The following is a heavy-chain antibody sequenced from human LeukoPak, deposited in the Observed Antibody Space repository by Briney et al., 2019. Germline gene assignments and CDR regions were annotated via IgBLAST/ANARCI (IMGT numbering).Heavy chain of an antibody. V-gene: IGHV1-46*01. Sequence: SSVTVSCKASGSSFTSYYIYWVRQAPRQPLEGMGMINPSGGSTSYPEQFQGRVTMTRDTSTSTVYMELSSLRSEDTAMYYCARDMFNGYYLGAFDIWGQGTLVTVSS. CDR3: ARDMFNGYYLGAFDI. J-gene: IGHJ3*02. CDR2: INPSGGST. CDR1: GSSFTSYY. D-gene: IGHD3-22*01.